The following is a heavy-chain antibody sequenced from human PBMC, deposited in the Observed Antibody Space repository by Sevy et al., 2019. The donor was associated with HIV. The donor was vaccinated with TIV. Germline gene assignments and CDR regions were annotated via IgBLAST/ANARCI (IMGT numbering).Heavy chain of an antibody. CDR2: IWYDGSNK. J-gene: IGHJ3*02. CDR3: TKGIDIWNDILYAFDI. CDR1: GFSFSRFA. Sequence: GGSLRLSCAASGFSFSRFAMHWVRQAPGKGLEWVAVIWYDGSNKYHADSVKGRLSVSRDNSMNTLYLQMNRLRAEDTAVYYCTKGIDIWNDILYAFDIWGPGTLVTVSS. D-gene: IGHD1-1*01. V-gene: IGHV3-33*06.